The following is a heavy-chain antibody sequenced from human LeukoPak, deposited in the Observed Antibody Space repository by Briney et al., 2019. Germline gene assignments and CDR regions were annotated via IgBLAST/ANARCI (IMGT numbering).Heavy chain of an antibody. J-gene: IGHJ4*02. D-gene: IGHD3-9*01. CDR1: GYTFTSYY. V-gene: IGHV1-46*01. CDR2: INPSGGST. CDR3: ARAGYDILTGYTDFDY. Sequence: ASVKVSCTASGYTFTSYYMHWVRQAPGQGLEWMGIINPSGGSTSYAQKFQGRVTMTRDTSTSTVYMELSSLRSEDTAVYYCARAGYDILTGYTDFDYWGQGTLVTVSS.